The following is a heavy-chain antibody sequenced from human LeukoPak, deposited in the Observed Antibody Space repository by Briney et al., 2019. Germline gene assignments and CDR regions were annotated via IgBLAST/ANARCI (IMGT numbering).Heavy chain of an antibody. J-gene: IGHJ4*02. D-gene: IGHD3-16*02. Sequence: GGSLRLSCAASGFTSSGSAMHWVRQASGKGLEWVGRIRSKANSYATAYAASVKGRFTISRDDSKNTAYLQMNSLKTEDTAVYYCTRPKSSIDYWGQGTLVTVSS. CDR2: IRSKANSYAT. V-gene: IGHV3-73*01. CDR3: TRPKSSIDY. CDR1: GFTSSGSA.